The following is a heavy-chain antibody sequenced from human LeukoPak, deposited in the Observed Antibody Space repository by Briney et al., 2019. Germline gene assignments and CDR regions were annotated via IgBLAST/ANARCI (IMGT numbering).Heavy chain of an antibody. CDR1: GVTFSSYG. V-gene: IGHV3-30*02. CDR3: ANYCSSTSCYTSHFDY. CDR2: IRYDGSNK. D-gene: IGHD2-2*02. Sequence: PGGSLRLSCAASGVTFSSYGMHWVRQAPGKGLEWVAFIRYDGSNKNYADSVKGRFTISRDNSKNTLYLQMNSLRAEDTAVYYCANYCSSTSCYTSHFDYWAREPWSPSPQ. J-gene: IGHJ4*02.